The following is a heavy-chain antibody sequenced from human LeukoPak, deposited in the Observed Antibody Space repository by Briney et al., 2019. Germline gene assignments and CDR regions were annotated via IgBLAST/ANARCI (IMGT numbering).Heavy chain of an antibody. CDR1: GFPFSSYG. J-gene: IGHJ3*02. CDR3: ARAFGWIQLSSNI. CDR2: IWSVGGAE. V-gene: IGHV3-33*01. D-gene: IGHD5-18*01. Sequence: GGSLRLSCVASGFPFSSYGMHWVRQAPGKGLEWVAVIWSVGGAEYYADSVKGRFTISRDNSKNMLFLQMNSLRAEDTAVYYCARAFGWIQLSSNIWGQGTMVTVSS.